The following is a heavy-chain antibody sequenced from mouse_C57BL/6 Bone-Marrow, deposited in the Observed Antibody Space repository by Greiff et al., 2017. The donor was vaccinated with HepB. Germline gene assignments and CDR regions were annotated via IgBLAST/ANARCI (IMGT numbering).Heavy chain of an antibody. Sequence: VQLQQSGPELVKPGASVKIPCKASGYTFTDYNMDWVKQSHGKSLEWIGDINPNNGGTIYNQKFKGKATLTVDKSASTAYMELRSLTSADTAVYYGARETAQATYYYDYWGQVTTPTVSS. CDR3: ARETAQATYYYDY. D-gene: IGHD3-2*02. V-gene: IGHV1-18*01. CDR2: INPNNGGT. J-gene: IGHJ2*01. CDR1: GYTFTDYN.